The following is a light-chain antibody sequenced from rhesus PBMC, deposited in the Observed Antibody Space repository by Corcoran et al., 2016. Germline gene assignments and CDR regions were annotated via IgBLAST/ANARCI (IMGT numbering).Light chain of an antibody. V-gene: IGKV1-21*01. CDR3: QQYNSRPSS. Sequence: DIQMTQSPPSLSASVGDSATITCRASQGISSWLAWYQQKPGKAPTVLISKVSSLKNGDPPRFSGSGSGTGFTITISSLQSENFGTYYCQQYNSRPSSFGQGTKIDIK. CDR2: KVS. J-gene: IGKJ2*01. CDR1: QGISSW.